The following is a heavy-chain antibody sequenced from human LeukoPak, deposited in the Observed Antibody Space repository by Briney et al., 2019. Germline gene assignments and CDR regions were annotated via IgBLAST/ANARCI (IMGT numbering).Heavy chain of an antibody. CDR1: GGSFSNSDYY. J-gene: IGHJ6*03. CDR3: ARRGGSSSWYHYYMDV. V-gene: IGHV4-39*07. D-gene: IGHD6-13*01. CDR2: IYYTGST. Sequence: SEILSLTCTVSGGSFSNSDYYWGWIRQPPGKGLEWIGSIYYTGSTYYNPSLKSRVTISVDTSKNQFSLKLRSVTAADTAVYYCARRGGSSSWYHYYMDVWGKGTTVTVSS.